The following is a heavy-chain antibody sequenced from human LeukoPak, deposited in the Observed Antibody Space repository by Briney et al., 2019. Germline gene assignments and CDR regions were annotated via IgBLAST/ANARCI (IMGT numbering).Heavy chain of an antibody. Sequence: GASVKVSCKASRYTFTGYYMHWVRQAPGQGLEWLGIINPSGGDTKYAQKFQGRVTLTRDKSTSTVYMELSSLTSDDTAVYYCARTYCAEDCSIRYFDYWGQGTLVTVSS. CDR2: INPSGGDT. CDR3: ARTYCAEDCSIRYFDY. V-gene: IGHV1-46*01. D-gene: IGHD2-21*02. CDR1: RYTFTGYY. J-gene: IGHJ4*02.